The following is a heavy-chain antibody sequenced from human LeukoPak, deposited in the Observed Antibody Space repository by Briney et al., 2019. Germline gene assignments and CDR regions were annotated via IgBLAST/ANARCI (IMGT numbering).Heavy chain of an antibody. CDR1: GYTFSSYA. Sequence: ASVKVSSTASGYTFSSYAMNWVRQAPGQGLEWMGWINTNTGNPTYAQGFTGRFVFSLDTSVSTAYLQISSLQAEDTAVYYCARSNNDGDYLGVGFDYWGQGTLVTVSS. J-gene: IGHJ4*02. CDR2: INTNTGNP. D-gene: IGHD4-17*01. CDR3: ARSNNDGDYLGVGFDY. V-gene: IGHV7-4-1*02.